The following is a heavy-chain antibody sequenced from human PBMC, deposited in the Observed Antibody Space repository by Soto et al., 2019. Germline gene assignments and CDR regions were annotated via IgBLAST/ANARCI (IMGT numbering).Heavy chain of an antibody. D-gene: IGHD3-22*01. CDR1: GDSISRSHW. CDR2: ISHSGIT. V-gene: IGHV4-4*02. J-gene: IGHJ4*02. CDR3: ARVRYDRSGFDH. Sequence: QVQLQESGPGLVRPSGALSVTCAVSGDSISRSHWWSWVRQSPGKGLEWIGEISHSGITNYNPSLKSRVTISGDKSKNPLSLKSTSVTAADTAVYYCARVRYDRSGFDHWGQGTLVSVSS.